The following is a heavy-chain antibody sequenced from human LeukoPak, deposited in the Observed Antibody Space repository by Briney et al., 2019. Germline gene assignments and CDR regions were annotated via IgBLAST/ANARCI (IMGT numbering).Heavy chain of an antibody. D-gene: IGHD3-22*01. J-gene: IGHJ4*02. Sequence: PGGSLRLSCAASGFTFSNAWMSWVRQAPGKGLEWVGRIKSKTDGETTDHAAPVKGRFTISRDDSKNMLYLQMNSLKTEDTAVYYCLGDDSSGYSIDYWGQGTLVTVSS. CDR1: GFTFSNAW. CDR2: IKSKTDGETT. CDR3: LGDDSSGYSIDY. V-gene: IGHV3-15*01.